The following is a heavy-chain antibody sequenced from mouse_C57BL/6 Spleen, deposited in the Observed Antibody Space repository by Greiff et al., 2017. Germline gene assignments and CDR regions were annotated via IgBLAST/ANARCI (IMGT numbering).Heavy chain of an antibody. V-gene: IGHV1-9*01. CDR3: ARGCYYYGSSYGFAY. CDR1: GYTFTGYW. Sequence: QVQLQQSGAELMKPGASVTLSCKATGYTFTGYWIEWVKQRPGHGLEWIGEILPGSGSTNYNEKFKGKATFTADTSSNTAYMQLSSLTTEDSAIYYCARGCYYYGSSYGFAYWGQGTLVTVSA. CDR2: ILPGSGST. D-gene: IGHD1-1*01. J-gene: IGHJ3*01.